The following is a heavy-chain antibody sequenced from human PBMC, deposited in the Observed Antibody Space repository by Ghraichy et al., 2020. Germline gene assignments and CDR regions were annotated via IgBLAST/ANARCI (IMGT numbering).Heavy chain of an antibody. V-gene: IGHV1-2*04. CDR3: ARDGPRRSGYYLGY. D-gene: IGHD3-3*01. CDR1: GYTFTGYY. Sequence: ASVKVSCKASGYTFTGYYMHWVRQAPGQGLEWMGWINPNSGGTNYAQKFQGWVTMTRDTSISTAYMELSRLGSDDTGVYYCARDGPRRSGYYLGYWGQGTLVTVS. CDR2: INPNSGGT. J-gene: IGHJ4*02.